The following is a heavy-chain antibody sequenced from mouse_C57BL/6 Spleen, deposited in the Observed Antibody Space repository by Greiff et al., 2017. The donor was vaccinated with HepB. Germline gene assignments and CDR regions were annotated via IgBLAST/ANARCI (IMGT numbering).Heavy chain of an antibody. D-gene: IGHD4-1*01. J-gene: IGHJ2*01. Sequence: EVKLVESGPGMVKPSQSLSLTCTVTGYSITSGYDWHWIRHFPGNKLEWMGYISYSGSTNYNPSLKSRISITHDTSKNHFFLKLNSVTTEDTATYYCARALTGRYFDYWGQGTTLTVSS. V-gene: IGHV3-1*01. CDR2: ISYSGST. CDR1: GYSITSGYD. CDR3: ARALTGRYFDY.